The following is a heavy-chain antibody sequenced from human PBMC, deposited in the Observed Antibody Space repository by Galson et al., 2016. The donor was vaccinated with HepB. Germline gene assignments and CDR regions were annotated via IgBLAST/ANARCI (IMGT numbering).Heavy chain of an antibody. J-gene: IGHJ4*02. CDR1: GDSISSGSYY. CDR2: LYYTGIT. Sequence: ATLSLTCTVSGDSISSGSYYWGWIRQTPGKGLEWIGMLYYTGITFYTPSLESRVTISVDTSKSHFSLRLNSVTAADTAVYYCARGGYGDYRRFFDYWGQGTLVTVSS. V-gene: IGHV4-39*02. D-gene: IGHD4-17*01. CDR3: ARGGYGDYRRFFDY.